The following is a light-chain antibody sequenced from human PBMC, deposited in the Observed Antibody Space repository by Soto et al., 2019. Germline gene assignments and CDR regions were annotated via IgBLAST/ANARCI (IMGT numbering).Light chain of an antibody. J-gene: IGKJ5*01. CDR1: QGISSY. V-gene: IGKV1-9*01. CDR2: AAS. Sequence: IQLTQSPSSLSASVGARVPITCRARQGISSYLAWYQQKPGKAPKLLIYAASTLQSGVPSRFSGSGSGTDFTLTISSLQPEDFATYYCQQLNSYPPFTFGQGTRLEIK. CDR3: QQLNSYPPFT.